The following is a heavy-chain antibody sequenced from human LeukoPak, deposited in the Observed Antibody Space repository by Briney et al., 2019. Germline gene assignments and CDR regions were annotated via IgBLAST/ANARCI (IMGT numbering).Heavy chain of an antibody. D-gene: IGHD3-22*01. V-gene: IGHV1-46*01. CDR2: INPSGGST. CDR3: ARDLGDSYDSSGYYTPYFDY. Sequence: GASVKVSCKASGYTFTSYYMHWVRLAPGQGLEWMGIINPSGGSTSYAQKFQGRVTMTRDTYTSTVYMELSSLRSEDTAVYYCARDLGDSYDSSGYYTPYFDYWGQGTLVTVSS. J-gene: IGHJ4*02. CDR1: GYTFTSYY.